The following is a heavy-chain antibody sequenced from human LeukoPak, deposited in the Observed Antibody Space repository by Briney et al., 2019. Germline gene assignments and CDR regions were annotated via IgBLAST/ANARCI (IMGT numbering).Heavy chain of an antibody. V-gene: IGHV3-53*01. CDR3: AREGMTTASFDP. D-gene: IGHD4-11*01. J-gene: IGHJ5*02. CDR1: GFTVNSNY. CDR2: IYSGGST. Sequence: GGSLRLSCAASGFTVNSNYMSWVRQAPGKGLEWVSVIYSGGSTYYADSVKGRFTISRDNSKNTLYLQMNSLRAEDTAVYYCAREGMTTASFDPWGQGTLVTVSS.